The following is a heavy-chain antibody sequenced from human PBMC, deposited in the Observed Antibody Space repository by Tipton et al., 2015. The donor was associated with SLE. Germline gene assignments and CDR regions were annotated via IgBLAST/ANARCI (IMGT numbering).Heavy chain of an antibody. CDR2: IYSSGNT. D-gene: IGHD6-13*01. CDR3: ARAREGSSWYTPFDY. CDR1: GGSISSHY. J-gene: IGHJ4*02. V-gene: IGHV4-59*11. Sequence: TLSLTCPVSGGSISSHYCNWLRQPPGKGLEWIGYIYSSGNTNYNPSLKSRVTISVDTSKNQFSLKLGSVTAADTAVYYCARAREGSSWYTPFDYWGQGTLVTGSS.